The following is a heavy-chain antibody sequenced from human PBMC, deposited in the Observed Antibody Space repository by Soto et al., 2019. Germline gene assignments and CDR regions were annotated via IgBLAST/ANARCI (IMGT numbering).Heavy chain of an antibody. Sequence: SETLSLTCTVSGGSISSSSYYWGWIRHPPGKGLEWIGSIYYSGSTYYNPSLKSRVTISVDTSKNQFSLKLSSVTAADTAVYYCARRPTSIAARDSWGQGTLVTVSS. CDR3: ARRPTSIAARDS. CDR2: IYYSGST. CDR1: GGSISSSSYY. D-gene: IGHD6-6*01. J-gene: IGHJ4*02. V-gene: IGHV4-39*01.